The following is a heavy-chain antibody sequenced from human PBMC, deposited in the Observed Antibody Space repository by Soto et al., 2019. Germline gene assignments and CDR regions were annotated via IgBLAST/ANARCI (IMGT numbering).Heavy chain of an antibody. CDR2: IWSDGKNK. D-gene: IGHD2-2*01. CDR1: GFTFSRYG. CDR3: ARVHCTNCYQGSVAFDV. J-gene: IGHJ3*01. V-gene: IGHV3-33*01. Sequence: GGSLRLSCAASGFTFSRYGMHWVRQAPGRGLDWVAVIWSDGKNKYYAESVKGRFAISRDNSENTVYLQLNNLRVEDTAVYYCARVHCTNCYQGSVAFDVWGQGTLVTVSS.